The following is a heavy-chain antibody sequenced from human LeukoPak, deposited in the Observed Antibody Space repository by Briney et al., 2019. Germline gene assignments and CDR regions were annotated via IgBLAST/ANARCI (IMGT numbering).Heavy chain of an antibody. CDR2: INPKGGGT. Sequence: ASVKVSCKSSGYTFIGYYMHWVRQAPGQGLEWMGWINPKGGGTNYAQKFQGRVTMTRDTSISTAYMELSRLKSDDTAVYFCAREGGLTGYYDIFDIWSQGTMVIVSS. V-gene: IGHV1-2*02. CDR3: AREGGLTGYYDIFDI. CDR1: GYTFIGYY. D-gene: IGHD3-9*01. J-gene: IGHJ3*02.